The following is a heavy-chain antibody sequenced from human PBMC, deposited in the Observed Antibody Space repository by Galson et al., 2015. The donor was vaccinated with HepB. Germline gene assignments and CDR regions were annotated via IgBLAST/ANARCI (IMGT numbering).Heavy chain of an antibody. J-gene: IGHJ4*02. CDR2: IIPIFGTA. D-gene: IGHD6-19*01. Sequence: SVKVSCKASGGTFSSYAISWVRQAPGQGLEWMGGIIPIFGTANYAQKFQGRVTITADKSTSTAYMELSSLRSEDTAVYYCARVEISSSGWYPFDYWGQGTLVTVSS. V-gene: IGHV1-69*06. CDR1: GGTFSSYA. CDR3: ARVEISSSGWYPFDY.